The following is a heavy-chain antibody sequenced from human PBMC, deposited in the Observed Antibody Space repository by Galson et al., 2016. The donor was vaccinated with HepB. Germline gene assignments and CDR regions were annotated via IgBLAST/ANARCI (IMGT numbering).Heavy chain of an antibody. J-gene: IGHJ6*02. Sequence: QSGAEVKKPRESLKISCKGSGYDFNNYWIGWVRQRPGKGLEWMGIIYCGDSGDSKIKTSPSFQGQVTISVDKSINTAYLQLSSLKASDTARYYCARHWPSIGMDVWGQGTTVTVSS. D-gene: IGHD6-6*01. CDR1: GYDFNNYW. V-gene: IGHV5-51*01. CDR3: ARHWPSIGMDV. CDR2: IYCGDSGDSKI.